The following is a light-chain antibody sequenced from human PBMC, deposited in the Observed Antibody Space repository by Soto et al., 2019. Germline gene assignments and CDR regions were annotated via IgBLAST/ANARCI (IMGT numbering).Light chain of an antibody. CDR3: QQRSNWPPYT. Sequence: EIVLTQSPATLYFSPGEKATLSCRASQSVSSYLAWYQQKPGQAPRLLIYDASNRATGIPARFSGSGSGTDFTLTISSLEPEDFAVYYCQQRSNWPPYTFGQGTKLEIK. J-gene: IGKJ2*01. CDR2: DAS. CDR1: QSVSSY. V-gene: IGKV3-11*01.